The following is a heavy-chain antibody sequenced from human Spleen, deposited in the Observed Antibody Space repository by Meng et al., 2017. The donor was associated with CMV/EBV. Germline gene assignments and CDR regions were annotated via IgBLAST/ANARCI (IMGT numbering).Heavy chain of an antibody. J-gene: IGHJ5*02. CDR3: ATIAYCGGDCFRIHPLYDH. V-gene: IGHV1-18*01. CDR1: GYTFTSYD. D-gene: IGHD2-21*01. CDR2: INSYNTNT. Sequence: ASVKVSCKASGYTFTSYDINWVRQATGQGLEWMGWINSYNTNTHYAQKLQGRVTLTTDTSTNIASMELRSLRSDDTAVYYCATIAYCGGDCFRIHPLYDHWGQGTLVTVSS.